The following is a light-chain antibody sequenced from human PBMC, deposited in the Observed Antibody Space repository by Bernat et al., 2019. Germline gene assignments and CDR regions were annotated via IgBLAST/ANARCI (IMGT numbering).Light chain of an antibody. CDR2: DDV. V-gene: IGLV1-40*01. CDR1: SSNIGSNYH. CDR3: QSYDSSLSGRV. Sequence: QSVLTQPPSVSGAPGQRVTISCAGSSSNIGSNYHVHWYQQLPGTAPKLIIYDDVSRPSGVPDRFSGSKSGTSASLAITGLQAEDEADYYCQSYDSSLSGRVFGGGTKLTVL. J-gene: IGLJ3*02.